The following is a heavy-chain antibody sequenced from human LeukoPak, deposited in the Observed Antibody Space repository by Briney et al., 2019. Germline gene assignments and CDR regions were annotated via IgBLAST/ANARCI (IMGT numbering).Heavy chain of an antibody. V-gene: IGHV3-74*01. CDR1: GFSFSIHW. CDR2: INPEGGST. CDR3: ARDKMDY. Sequence: GGSLRLSCAASGFSFSIHWMHWFRQAPGKGLVWVSRINPEGGSTNYADSVKGRFTISRDNAKKTLYLQMNSLRAEDTAAYYCARDKMDYWGQGILVTVST. J-gene: IGHJ4*02.